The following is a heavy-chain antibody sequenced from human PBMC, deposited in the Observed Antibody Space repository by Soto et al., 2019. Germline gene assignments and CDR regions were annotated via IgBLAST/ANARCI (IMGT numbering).Heavy chain of an antibody. Sequence: ASVKVSCKASGYTFTSYAMHLVRHAPGQRLEWMGWINAGNGNTKYSQKFQGRVTITRDTSASTAYMELSSLRSEDTAVYYCARDSPSNDEFCDVLTGYQDYYYGMDVWGQGTTVTVSS. J-gene: IGHJ6*02. CDR2: INAGNGNT. CDR1: GYTFTSYA. D-gene: IGHD3-9*01. CDR3: ARDSPSNDEFCDVLTGYQDYYYGMDV. V-gene: IGHV1-3*01.